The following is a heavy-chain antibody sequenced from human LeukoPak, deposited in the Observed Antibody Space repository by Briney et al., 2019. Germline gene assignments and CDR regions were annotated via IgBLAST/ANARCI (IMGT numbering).Heavy chain of an antibody. D-gene: IGHD4-17*01. CDR2: ISSSSSYI. Sequence: GGSLRFSCAASGFTFSSYSMNWVRQAPGKGLEWVSSISSSSSYIYYADSVKGRFTISRDNAKNSLYLQMNSLRAEDTAVYYCARDSSGDYAPGYFDYWGQGTLVTVSS. V-gene: IGHV3-21*01. CDR1: GFTFSSYS. CDR3: ARDSSGDYAPGYFDY. J-gene: IGHJ4*02.